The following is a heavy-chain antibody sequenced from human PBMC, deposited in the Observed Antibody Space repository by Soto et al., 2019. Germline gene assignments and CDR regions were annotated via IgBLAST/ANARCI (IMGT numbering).Heavy chain of an antibody. J-gene: IGHJ6*02. CDR2: IWYDGSNK. Sequence: GGSLRLSCAASGFTFSSYGMHLVRQAPGKGLEWVAVIWYDGSNKYYADSVKGRLTISRDNSKNTLYLQMNSLRAEDTAVYYCARGRSSEGPYYYGMDVWGQGTTVTVSS. V-gene: IGHV3-33*01. CDR3: ARGRSSEGPYYYGMDV. CDR1: GFTFSSYG. D-gene: IGHD6-13*01.